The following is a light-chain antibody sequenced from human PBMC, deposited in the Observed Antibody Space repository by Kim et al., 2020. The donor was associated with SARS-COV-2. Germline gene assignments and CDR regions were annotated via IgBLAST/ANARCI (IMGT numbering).Light chain of an antibody. V-gene: IGKV3-20*01. CDR1: QSVSSSH. J-gene: IGKJ1*01. CDR2: GAS. Sequence: EIVLTQSPGTLSLSPGERATLSCRASQSVSSSHLAWYQQKPGQAPRLLIYGASTRATGIPDRFSGSGSGTDFTLTISRLEPEDFAVFYCQKYGSTWTFGRGTKVDIK. CDR3: QKYGSTWT.